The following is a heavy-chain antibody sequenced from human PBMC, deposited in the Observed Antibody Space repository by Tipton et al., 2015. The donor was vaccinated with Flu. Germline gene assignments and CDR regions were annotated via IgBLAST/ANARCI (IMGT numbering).Heavy chain of an antibody. CDR1: GDSISTYY. CDR3: ARRDFSNYVSEPRNWFDF. Sequence: TLSLTCTVSGDSISTYYWSWIRQPPGTGLEWIGYIYDSGSPKYNPSLKSRVTISLDTSKNQFSLKMTTVTAADTAVYFCARRDFSNYVSEPRNWFDFWGQGTLVTVSS. CDR2: IYDSGSP. D-gene: IGHD4-11*01. J-gene: IGHJ5*01. V-gene: IGHV4-59*08.